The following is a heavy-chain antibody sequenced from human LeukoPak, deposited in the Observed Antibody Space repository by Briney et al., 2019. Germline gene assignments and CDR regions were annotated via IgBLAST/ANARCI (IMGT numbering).Heavy chain of an antibody. Sequence: GGSLRLSCAASGFTFSSYGMHWVRQAPGKGLEWVAFIRYDGSNKYYADSVKGRFTISRDNSKNTLYLQMNSLRAEDTAVYYCAKEGVGDCSGGSCYPSFDYWGQGTLVTVSS. CDR3: AKEGVGDCSGGSCYPSFDY. D-gene: IGHD2-15*01. J-gene: IGHJ4*02. CDR2: IRYDGSNK. CDR1: GFTFSSYG. V-gene: IGHV3-30*02.